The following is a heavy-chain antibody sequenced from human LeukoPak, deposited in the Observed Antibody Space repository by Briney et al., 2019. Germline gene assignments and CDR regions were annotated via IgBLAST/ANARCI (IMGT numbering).Heavy chain of an antibody. J-gene: IGHJ4*02. CDR2: ISGSGGST. D-gene: IGHD3-10*01. CDR3: AKDPHHYYGSGSYQDY. V-gene: IGHV3-23*01. Sequence: GGSLRLSCAASGFTFSSYAMSWVRQAPGKGLEWVSAISGSGGSTYYADSVKGRFTISRDNSKNTLYLQMNSLRAEDTAVYYCAKDPHHYYGSGSYQDYWGQGTLVTVSS. CDR1: GFTFSSYA.